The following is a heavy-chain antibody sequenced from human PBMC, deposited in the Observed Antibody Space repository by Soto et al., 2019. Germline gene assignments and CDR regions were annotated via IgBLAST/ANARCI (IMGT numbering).Heavy chain of an antibody. D-gene: IGHD5-12*01. V-gene: IGHV4-39*01. Sequence: SETLSLTCAVSGGSISSSNWWSWVRQPPGKGLEWIGSIYYSGSTYYNPSLKSRVTISVDTSKNQFSLKLSSVTAADTAVYYCARHGSIRDGYNYYYYYGMDVWGQGTTVTVSS. CDR3: ARHGSIRDGYNYYYYYGMDV. CDR1: GGSISSSNW. CDR2: IYYSGST. J-gene: IGHJ6*02.